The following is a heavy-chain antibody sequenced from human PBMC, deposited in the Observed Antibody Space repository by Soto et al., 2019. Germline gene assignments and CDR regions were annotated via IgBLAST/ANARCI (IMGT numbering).Heavy chain of an antibody. J-gene: IGHJ5*02. CDR1: GYTFTRSG. Sequence: SVKVSCKASGYTFTRSGISWVRQAPGQGLEWMGRIIPILGIANYAQKFQGRVTITADKSTSTAYMELSSLRSEDTAVYYCARASYYYDSSGRYGNWFDPWGQGTLVTVSS. CDR2: IIPILGIA. D-gene: IGHD3-22*01. CDR3: ARASYYYDSSGRYGNWFDP. V-gene: IGHV1-69*04.